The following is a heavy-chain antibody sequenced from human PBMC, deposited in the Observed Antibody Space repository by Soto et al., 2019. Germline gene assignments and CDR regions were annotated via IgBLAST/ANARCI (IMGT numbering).Heavy chain of an antibody. J-gene: IGHJ6*02. D-gene: IGHD4-4*01. CDR3: ATDLGGYSNYAGRPTYYYYGMDV. Sequence: ASVKVSCKASGYTFTSYAMHWVRQAPGQRLEWMGWINAGNGNTKYSQKFQGRVTITRDTSASTAYMELSSLRSEDTAVYYCATDLGGYSNYAGRPTYYYYGMDVWGQGTTVTRLL. CDR2: INAGNGNT. V-gene: IGHV1-3*01. CDR1: GYTFTSYA.